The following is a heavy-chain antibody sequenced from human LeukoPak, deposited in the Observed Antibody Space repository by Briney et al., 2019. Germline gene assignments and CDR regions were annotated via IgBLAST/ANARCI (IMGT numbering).Heavy chain of an antibody. CDR3: ARQGPSDFWSGYLPPLYYYYYMDV. CDR1: GFTFSSYE. V-gene: IGHV3-48*03. J-gene: IGHJ6*03. Sequence: GGSLRLSCAASGFTFSSYEMNWVRQAPGKGLEWVSYISSSGSTIYYADSVKGRFTISRDNAKNSLYLQMNSLRAEDTAVYYCARQGPSDFWSGYLPPLYYYYYMDVWGKGTTVTVSS. CDR2: ISSSGSTI. D-gene: IGHD3-3*01.